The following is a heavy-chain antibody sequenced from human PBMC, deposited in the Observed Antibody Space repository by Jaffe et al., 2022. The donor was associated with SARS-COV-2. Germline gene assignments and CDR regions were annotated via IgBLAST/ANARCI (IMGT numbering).Heavy chain of an antibody. CDR3: VRRATVMQSWYFDL. CDR2: ISTIGNT. V-gene: IGHV4-61*02. J-gene: IGHJ2*01. CDR1: GDSISRGSYF. D-gene: IGHD1-1*01. Sequence: QVQLQESGPGLVKPSQTLSLTCTVSGDSISRGSYFYTWIRQPAGKGLEWVGQISTIGNTNYNPSLTSRVTISVDESKNQFSLKLNSVTAADTAVYYCVRRATVMQSWYFDLWGRGTLVTVSS.